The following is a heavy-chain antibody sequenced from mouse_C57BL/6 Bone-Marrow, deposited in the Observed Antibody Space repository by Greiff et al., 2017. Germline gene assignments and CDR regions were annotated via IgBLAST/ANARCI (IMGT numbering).Heavy chain of an antibody. CDR2: IDPSDSYT. V-gene: IGHV1-69*01. J-gene: IGHJ2*01. CDR1: GYTFTSYW. D-gene: IGHD1-1*01. Sequence: VQLQQPGAELVMPGASVKLSCKASGYTFTSYWMHWVKQRPGQGLEWIGEIDPSDSYTNYNQKFKGKSTLTVDKSSSTAYMQLSSLTSEDSAVYYCARYGYGSPFDYWGPGTTLTVSS. CDR3: ARYGYGSPFDY.